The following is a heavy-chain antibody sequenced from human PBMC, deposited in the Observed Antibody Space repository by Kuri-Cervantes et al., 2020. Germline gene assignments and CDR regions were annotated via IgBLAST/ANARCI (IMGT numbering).Heavy chain of an antibody. V-gene: IGHV4-59*08. D-gene: IGHD5-18*01. Sequence: SETLSLTCTVSGGSISSYYWSWIRQPPGKGLEWIGYIYYSGSTTYNPSLKSRLTMSIDTSRNQFSLKLSSMTAADTAVYYCARHVSNTEYSPWGDPWGQGILVTVSS. CDR2: IYYSGST. CDR1: GGSISSYY. J-gene: IGHJ5*02. CDR3: ARHVSNTEYSPWGDP.